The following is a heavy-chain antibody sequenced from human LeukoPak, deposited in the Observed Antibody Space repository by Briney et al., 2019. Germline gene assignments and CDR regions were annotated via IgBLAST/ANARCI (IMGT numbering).Heavy chain of an antibody. CDR1: GYTFTSYA. V-gene: IGHV1-69*06. D-gene: IGHD3-22*01. CDR3: ASEVPGYYDSSGQFDY. Sequence: RASVKVSCKASGYTFTSYAMNWVRQAPGQGLEWMGGIIPIFGTANYAQKFQGRVTITADKSTSTAYMELSSLRSEDTAVYYCASEVPGYYDSSGQFDYWGQGTLVTVSS. J-gene: IGHJ4*02. CDR2: IIPIFGTA.